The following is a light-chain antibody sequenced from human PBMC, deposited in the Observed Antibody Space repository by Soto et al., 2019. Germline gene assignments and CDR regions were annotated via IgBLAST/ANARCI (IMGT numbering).Light chain of an antibody. CDR2: RAS. J-gene: IGKJ5*01. CDR1: QSVDSL. V-gene: IGKV3-15*01. Sequence: GMTQSPSTLSVSPGDRATLSCRASQSVDSLLAWYQQKPGQAPRLLIYRASTRTTGIPARFSGSGSGTEFTLTISSLQSEDFAVYYCQQYNTWPPITFGQGTRLEIK. CDR3: QQYNTWPPIT.